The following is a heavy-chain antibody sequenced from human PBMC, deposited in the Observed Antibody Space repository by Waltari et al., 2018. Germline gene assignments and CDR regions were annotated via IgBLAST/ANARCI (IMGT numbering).Heavy chain of an antibody. Sequence: QVHLVQSGAEVTKPGASVKVACKASGYTFTGYDMPWVRQAPGQGLELMGWINPNSGGTNYAQKFQGRVTMTRDTSISTAYMELSRLRSDDTAVYYCARVDYRIGDYYFDYWGQGTLVTVSS. CDR2: INPNSGGT. D-gene: IGHD4-17*01. CDR3: ARVDYRIGDYYFDY. V-gene: IGHV1-2*02. CDR1: GYTFTGYD. J-gene: IGHJ4*02.